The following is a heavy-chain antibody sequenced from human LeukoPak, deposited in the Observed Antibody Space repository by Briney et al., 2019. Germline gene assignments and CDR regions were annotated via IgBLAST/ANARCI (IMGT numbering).Heavy chain of an antibody. Sequence: ASVKVSCKASGCTFTSYDINWVRQATGQGLEWVGWMNPNSGNTGYAQKFQGRVTMTRNTSISTAYMELSSLRSEDTAVYYCARGPIVGATRNYYYYYMDVWGKGTTVTVSS. CDR1: GCTFTSYD. D-gene: IGHD1-26*01. J-gene: IGHJ6*03. CDR2: MNPNSGNT. V-gene: IGHV1-8*01. CDR3: ARGPIVGATRNYYYYYMDV.